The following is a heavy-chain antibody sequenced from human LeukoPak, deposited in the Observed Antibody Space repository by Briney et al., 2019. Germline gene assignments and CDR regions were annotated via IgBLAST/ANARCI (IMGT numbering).Heavy chain of an antibody. CDR1: GYTFTHYY. CDR2: VDPEDGET. CDR3: ATCIAVAGIPYYFDY. V-gene: IGHV1-69-2*01. Sequence: GASVKVSCKVSGYTFTHYYMNWVTQAPGKGGEWMGVVDPEDGETIYEKKFKGRVTITADTSTDTAYMGLSSLRSEDTAVYYCATCIAVAGIPYYFDYWGQGTLVTVSS. J-gene: IGHJ4*02. D-gene: IGHD6-19*01.